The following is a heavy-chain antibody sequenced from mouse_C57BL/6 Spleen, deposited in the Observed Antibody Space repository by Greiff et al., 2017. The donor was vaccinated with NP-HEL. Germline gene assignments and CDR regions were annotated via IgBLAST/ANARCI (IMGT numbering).Heavy chain of an antibody. CDR3: ARSGYYGSSLYAMDY. Sequence: QVQLQQSGAELVRPGTSVKVSCKASGYAFTNYLIEWVKQRPGQGLEWIGVINPGSGGTNYNEKLKGKATLTADKSSSTAYMQLSSLTSEDSAVYFCARSGYYGSSLYAMDYWGQGTSVTVSS. J-gene: IGHJ4*01. V-gene: IGHV1-54*01. CDR2: INPGSGGT. CDR1: GYAFTNYL. D-gene: IGHD1-1*01.